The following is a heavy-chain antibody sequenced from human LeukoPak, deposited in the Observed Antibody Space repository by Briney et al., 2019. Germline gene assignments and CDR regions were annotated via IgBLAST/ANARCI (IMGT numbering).Heavy chain of an antibody. CDR2: IKQDGSEK. V-gene: IGHV3-7*01. D-gene: IGHD3-22*01. CDR1: GFTFSSYW. CDR3: ARVFDHYDSSGYYSEALDY. J-gene: IGHJ4*02. Sequence: GGSLRLFCAASGFTFSSYWMSWVRQAPGKGLEWVANIKQDGSEKYYVDSVKGRFTISRDNAKNSLYLQMNSLRAEDTAVYYCARVFDHYDSSGYYSEALDYWGQGTLVTVSS.